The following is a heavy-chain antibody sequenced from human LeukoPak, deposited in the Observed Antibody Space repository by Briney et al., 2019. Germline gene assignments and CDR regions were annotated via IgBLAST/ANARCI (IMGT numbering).Heavy chain of an antibody. J-gene: IGHJ4*02. V-gene: IGHV3-11*04. CDR3: ARGGERQLGPFDY. Sequence: GGSLRLSCAASGFTFSDYYMTWIRQAPGKGLEWISYISSSGYTTYYADSVKGRFTISRDNADNSVYLQMNSLRAEDTAVYYCARGGERQLGPFDYWGQGTLVTVSS. CDR1: GFTFSDYY. D-gene: IGHD1-1*01. CDR2: ISSSGYTT.